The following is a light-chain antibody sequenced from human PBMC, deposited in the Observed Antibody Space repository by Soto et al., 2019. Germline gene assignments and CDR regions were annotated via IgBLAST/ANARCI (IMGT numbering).Light chain of an antibody. V-gene: IGLV4-60*02. CDR2: LEGSGNY. CDR3: ETWDSTSWV. CDR1: SRHSSYI. Sequence: QPVLTQSSSASASLGSSVKLTCTLSSRHSSYIIAWHQHQPGKAPRYLMKLEGSGNYNKGCGVPDCFSGSSSGADRYLTISTLQFEDEADYYCETWDSTSWVFGGGTKLTVL. J-gene: IGLJ3*02.